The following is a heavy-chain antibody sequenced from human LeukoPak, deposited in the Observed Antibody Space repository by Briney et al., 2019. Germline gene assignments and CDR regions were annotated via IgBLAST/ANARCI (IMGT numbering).Heavy chain of an antibody. CDR3: AKDSSSGYTWFDP. V-gene: IGHV3-23*01. Sequence: GGSLRLSCAASGFTFSTYAMRWVRQAPGKGLECVSAISSSGGSTYYADSVEGRFTISRDNSKNTLYLQMGSLRVEDTAVYCGAKDSSSGYTWFDPWGQGTLSPSPQ. CDR1: GFTFSTYA. J-gene: IGHJ5*02. CDR2: ISSSGGST. D-gene: IGHD6-13*01.